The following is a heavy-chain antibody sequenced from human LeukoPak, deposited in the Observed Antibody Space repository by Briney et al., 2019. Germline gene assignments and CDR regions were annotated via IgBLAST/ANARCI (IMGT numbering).Heavy chain of an antibody. J-gene: IGHJ3*02. Sequence: ASVKVSCKASGYTFTSYAMHWVRQAPGQRLEWMGWINAGNGNTKYSQKFQGRVTMTRDTSTSTVYMELSSLRSEDTAVYYCARDARDTAMRAFDIWGQGTMVTVSS. CDR2: INAGNGNT. D-gene: IGHD5-18*01. CDR3: ARDARDTAMRAFDI. CDR1: GYTFTSYA. V-gene: IGHV1-3*01.